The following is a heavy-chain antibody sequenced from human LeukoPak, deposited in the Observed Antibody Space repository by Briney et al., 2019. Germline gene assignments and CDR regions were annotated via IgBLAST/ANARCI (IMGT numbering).Heavy chain of an antibody. CDR2: IKQDGSEK. V-gene: IGHV3-7*01. CDR3: ARGYYDILTGDIGDFDI. D-gene: IGHD3-9*01. Sequence: GGSLRLSCAASGFTFSSYWMSWVRQAPGKGLEWVANIKQDGSEKYYVDSVKGRFTISRDNAKNSLYLQMNSLRAEDTAVYYCARGYYDILTGDIGDFDIWGQGTMVTVSS. CDR1: GFTFSSYW. J-gene: IGHJ3*02.